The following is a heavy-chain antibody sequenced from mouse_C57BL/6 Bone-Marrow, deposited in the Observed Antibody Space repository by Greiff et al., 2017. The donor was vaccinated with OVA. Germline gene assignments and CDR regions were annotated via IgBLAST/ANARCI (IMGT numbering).Heavy chain of an antibody. CDR3: ARHGYWDNYAMDY. Sequence: QVQLKQSVAELVRPGASVKLSCKASGYTFTEYTIHWVKQRSGQGLEWIGWFYPGSGSIAYNEKFKDKATLTADKSSSTVFIEVSSLTSEDSAVYICARHGYWDNYAMDYWGQGTSVTVSS. D-gene: IGHD4-1*01. J-gene: IGHJ4*01. CDR2: FYPGSGSI. CDR1: GYTFTEYT. V-gene: IGHV1-62-2*01.